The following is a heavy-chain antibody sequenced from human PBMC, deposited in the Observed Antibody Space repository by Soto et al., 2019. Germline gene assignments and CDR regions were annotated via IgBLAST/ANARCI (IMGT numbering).Heavy chain of an antibody. CDR1: GFTFSSYG. Sequence: QVQLVESGGGVVQPGRSLRLSCAPSGFTFSSYGMHWVRQAPGKGLEWVAIILYDGSNKYYADSVKGRFTISRDNSKNXLYLQMNSLRAEDTAVYYCAKSVVTAPLYYYGMDVWGQGTTVTVSS. CDR3: AKSVVTAPLYYYGMDV. CDR2: ILYDGSNK. V-gene: IGHV3-30*18. J-gene: IGHJ6*02. D-gene: IGHD2-21*02.